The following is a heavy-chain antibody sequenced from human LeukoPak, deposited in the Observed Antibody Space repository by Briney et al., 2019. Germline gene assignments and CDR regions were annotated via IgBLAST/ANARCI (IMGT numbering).Heavy chain of an antibody. CDR3: AGKGSYCSGGSCYLGALYYFDY. CDR1: GGSIRSYY. V-gene: IGHV4-34*01. J-gene: IGHJ4*02. CDR2: INHSGST. Sequence: ASETLSLTCTVSGGSIRSYYWSWIRQPPGKGLEWIGEINHSGSTNYNPSLKSRVTISVDTSKNQFSLKLSSVTAADTAVYYCAGKGSYCSGGSCYLGALYYFDYWGQGTLVTVSS. D-gene: IGHD2-15*01.